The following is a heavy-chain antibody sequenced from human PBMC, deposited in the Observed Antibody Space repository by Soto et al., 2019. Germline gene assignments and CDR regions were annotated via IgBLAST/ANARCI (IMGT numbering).Heavy chain of an antibody. CDR2: ISAYNGNT. V-gene: IGHV1-18*01. CDR3: ARGGYCSSTSCSYYMDV. J-gene: IGHJ6*03. CDR1: GYTFTSYG. D-gene: IGHD2-2*01. Sequence: ASVKVSCKASGYTFTSYGISWVRQAPGQRLEWMGWISAYNGNTNYAQKLQGRVTMTTDTSTSTAYMELRSLRSDDTAVYYCARGGYCSSTSCSYYMDVWGKGTTVTVSS.